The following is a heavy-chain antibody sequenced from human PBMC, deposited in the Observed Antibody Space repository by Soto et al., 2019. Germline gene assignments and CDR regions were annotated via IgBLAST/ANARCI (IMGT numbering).Heavy chain of an antibody. CDR2: INPHTGDT. J-gene: IGHJ2*01. Sequence: QVQLVQSGAEVKKPGASVTVSCKTSGYPLTDFYIHWVRQAPGQGLEWMAWINPHTGDTNTPLKFQGRVTMTMDTSINTAFMELTRLSSDDTAVYYCAREGGAAPGARREWYLDLWGRGTLVSVAS. D-gene: IGHD6-25*01. CDR3: AREGGAAPGARREWYLDL. CDR1: GYPLTDFY. V-gene: IGHV1-2*02.